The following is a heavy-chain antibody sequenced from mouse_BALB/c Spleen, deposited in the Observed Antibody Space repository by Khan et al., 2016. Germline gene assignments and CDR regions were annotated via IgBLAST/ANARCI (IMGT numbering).Heavy chain of an antibody. CDR1: GYSITSDYA. D-gene: IGHD1-1*01. CDR2: INYSGGT. J-gene: IGHJ3*01. Sequence: EVQLQESGPGLVKPSQSLSLTCTVTGYSITSDYAWNWIRQFPGDKLEWMAYINYSGGTSYNPSLKSRISITRAPSKNQFFLQLNSVTAEDTATYYCARDYYGSSFFDYWGQGTLVTVSA. V-gene: IGHV3-2*02. CDR3: ARDYYGSSFFDY.